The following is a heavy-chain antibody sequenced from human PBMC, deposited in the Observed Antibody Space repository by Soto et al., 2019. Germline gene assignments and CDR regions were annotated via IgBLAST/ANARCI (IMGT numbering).Heavy chain of an antibody. Sequence: SQTLSLTCAISGDSVSSDRAAWNWIRQSPSRGLEWLGRTYYRSKWYNDYAVSVKSRITISADTSNNQFSLRLNSVTPEDTAVYYCAREGFLSIDYQYNRLDPSSQRTLVTVS. D-gene: IGHD3-3*01. V-gene: IGHV6-1*01. J-gene: IGHJ5*02. CDR1: GDSVSSDRAA. CDR2: TYYRSKWYN. CDR3: AREGFLSIDYQYNRLDP.